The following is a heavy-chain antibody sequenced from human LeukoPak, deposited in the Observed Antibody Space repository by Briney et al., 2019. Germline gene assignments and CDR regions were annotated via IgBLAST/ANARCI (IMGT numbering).Heavy chain of an antibody. CDR1: GFTFDDYG. CDR2: INWNGGST. CDR3: ARVKGTMVRGVIIYYYYYYMDV. V-gene: IGHV3-20*04. J-gene: IGHJ6*03. D-gene: IGHD3-10*01. Sequence: GGSLRLSCAASGFTFDDYGMSWVRQAPGKGLEWVSGINWNGGSTGYADSVKGRFTISRDNAKNSLYLQMNSLRAEDTALYYCARVKGTMVRGVIIYYYYYYMDVWGKGTTVTVSS.